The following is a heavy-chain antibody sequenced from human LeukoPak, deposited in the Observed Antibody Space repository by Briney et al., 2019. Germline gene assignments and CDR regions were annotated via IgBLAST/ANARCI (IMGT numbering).Heavy chain of an antibody. CDR1: GGSVSTYF. J-gene: IGHJ4*02. D-gene: IGHD1-26*01. CDR2: MDYSGTT. V-gene: IGHV4-59*02. CDR3: VRDIRFIGATHYFDY. Sequence: PSETLSLTCTVSGGSVSTYFLSWIRQPPGGGREWIAYMDYSGTTNYNPSLRSRVTISIDTSKNQFSLSLSSVTAADTAVYYCVRDIRFIGATHYFDYWGQGTLVTVSS.